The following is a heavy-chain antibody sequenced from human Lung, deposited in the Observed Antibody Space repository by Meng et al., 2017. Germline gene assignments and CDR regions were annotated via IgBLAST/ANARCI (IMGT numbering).Heavy chain of an antibody. D-gene: IGHD3-10*01. J-gene: IGHJ4*02. V-gene: IGHV4-34*01. CDR2: INHGGST. Sequence: QVQLQQGWAGLLRHSENLPLTFSVNGGSISGSYWSWIRQSPAKGLEWIGKINHGGSTNYNPSLESRVTISVDTPKNQFSLRLTSMTVADTAVYYCARERHSTIIRGVIDFWGQGALVTVSS. CDR1: GGSISGSY. CDR3: ARERHSTIIRGVIDF.